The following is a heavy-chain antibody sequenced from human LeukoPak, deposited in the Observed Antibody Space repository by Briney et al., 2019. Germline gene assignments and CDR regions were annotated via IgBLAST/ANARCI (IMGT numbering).Heavy chain of an antibody. CDR3: ASAREYCINPNCYEYFQD. CDR2: IYSSGST. V-gene: IGHV3-53*01. CDR1: GFDFNHVW. Sequence: PGGSRRLSCVASGFDFNHVWMSWDRQAPGKGLEWVAVIYSSGSTYYEDSVNGRCTISRDTSKSSMYLQMDHLRAEDTAVYYCASAREYCINPNCYEYFQDWGQGTLVTVSS. D-gene: IGHD2-2*01. J-gene: IGHJ1*01.